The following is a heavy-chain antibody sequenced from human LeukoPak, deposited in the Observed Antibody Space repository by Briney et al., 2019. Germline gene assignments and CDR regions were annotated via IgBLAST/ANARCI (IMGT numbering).Heavy chain of an antibody. Sequence: SETLSLTCTVSGGSISSGSYDWYWIRQPAGKGLEWIGHIYTSGSTDYNPSLKSRVTISVDTSKNQFSLKLSSVTAADTAVYYCARMVRRLERLNIGRSSDYATGYYFDSWGQGTLVTVSS. CDR2: IYTSGST. CDR1: GGSISSGSYD. CDR3: ARMVRRLERLNIGRSSDYATGYYFDS. D-gene: IGHD5-12*01. J-gene: IGHJ4*02. V-gene: IGHV4-61*09.